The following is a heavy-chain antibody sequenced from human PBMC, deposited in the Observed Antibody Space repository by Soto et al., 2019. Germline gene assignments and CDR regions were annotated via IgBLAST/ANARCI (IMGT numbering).Heavy chain of an antibody. J-gene: IGHJ6*02. V-gene: IGHV1-69*12. Sequence: QVQLVQSGAEVKKPGSSVKVSCKASGGTFSSYAISWVRQAPGQGLEWMGGIIPIFGTANYAQKFQGRVTITADESTSTAYMELSSLRFEDTAGYYCANQGLPNYYYYGMDVWGQGTTVTVSS. CDR3: ANQGLPNYYYYGMDV. D-gene: IGHD5-18*01. CDR1: GGTFSSYA. CDR2: IIPIFGTA.